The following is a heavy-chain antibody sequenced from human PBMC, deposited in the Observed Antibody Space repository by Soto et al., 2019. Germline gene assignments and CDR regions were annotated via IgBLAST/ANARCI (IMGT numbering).Heavy chain of an antibody. CDR2: IYSGGST. J-gene: IGHJ4*02. Sequence: PGGSLRLSCAASGFTVSSNYMSWVRQAPGKGLEWVSVIYSGGSTYYADSVKGRFTISRHNSKNTLYLQMNSLRAEDTAVYYCARDALSEYGDTGVFDYWGQGTLVTGSS. V-gene: IGHV3-53*04. D-gene: IGHD4-17*01. CDR1: GFTVSSNY. CDR3: ARDALSEYGDTGVFDY.